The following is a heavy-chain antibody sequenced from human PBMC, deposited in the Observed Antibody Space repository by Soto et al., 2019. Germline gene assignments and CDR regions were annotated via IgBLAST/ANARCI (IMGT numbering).Heavy chain of an antibody. V-gene: IGHV3-7*03. CDR2: MNEDGSER. CDR3: ARDRAYSRFDY. D-gene: IGHD4-4*01. J-gene: IGHJ4*02. CDR1: GFSFSSAW. Sequence: EVQLVESGGGLVQPGGSLRLSCAVSGFSFSSAWMTWIRQAPGKGLERVAIMNEDGSERYYVDSVKGRFTISRENAKNAMFLEMNSLRVEDTAVYFCARDRAYSRFDYWGQGSLVTVSS.